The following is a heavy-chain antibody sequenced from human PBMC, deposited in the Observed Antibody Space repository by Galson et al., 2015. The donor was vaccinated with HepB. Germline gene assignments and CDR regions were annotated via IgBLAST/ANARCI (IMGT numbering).Heavy chain of an antibody. CDR2: ITGSGVST. Sequence: SLRLSCAASGFTFSSYAMSWVRQAPGKGLEWVSAITGSGVSTYYADSVKGRFTISRDNSKNTLYLQMNSLRAEDTAVYYCAKVTGGRLKYPFDYWGQGTLVTVSS. CDR3: AKVTGGRLKYPFDY. V-gene: IGHV3-23*01. J-gene: IGHJ4*02. CDR1: GFTFSSYA. D-gene: IGHD2-2*01.